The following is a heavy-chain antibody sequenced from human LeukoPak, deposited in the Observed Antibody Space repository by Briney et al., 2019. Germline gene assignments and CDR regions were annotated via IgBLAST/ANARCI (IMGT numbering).Heavy chain of an antibody. J-gene: IGHJ4*02. D-gene: IGHD6-13*01. CDR3: AKKLGFIPQFDY. CDR1: GFTFNTEA. Sequence: GGSLRLSCEVSGFTFNTEAMTWVRQAPGKGLEWVSSISDSSRTTYYADSVQGRFTISRGNSRNTVYLQMNSLRVEDTAFYYCAKKLGFIPQFDYWSQGTLVAVSS. CDR2: ISDSSRTT. V-gene: IGHV3-23*01.